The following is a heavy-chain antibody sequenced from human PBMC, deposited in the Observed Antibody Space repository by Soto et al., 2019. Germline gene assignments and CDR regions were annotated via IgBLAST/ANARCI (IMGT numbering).Heavy chain of an antibody. Sequence: QLQLQESGSGLVKPSQTLSLTCAVSGGSISSGDYCWSWIRQPAGKGLEWIGYIYNSGGTYYNPSLTRRVTISVDRSKNQFSLKLSSVTAADTAVYYCARVVVAAKGGWFDPWGQGTLVTVSS. CDR1: GGSISSGDYC. CDR3: ARVVVAAKGGWFDP. J-gene: IGHJ5*02. D-gene: IGHD2-15*01. CDR2: IYNSGGT. V-gene: IGHV4-30-2*01.